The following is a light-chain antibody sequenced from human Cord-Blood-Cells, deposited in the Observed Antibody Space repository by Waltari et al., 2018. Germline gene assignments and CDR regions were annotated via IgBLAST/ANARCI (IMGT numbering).Light chain of an antibody. CDR3: QQYNSYSIT. CDR2: TAS. CDR1: QSISSW. J-gene: IGKJ5*01. Sequence: DIQMTQSPSTLSASVGDRVTITCRASQSISSWLAWYQQKPGKAPKLLFYTASSLESGVPSRFSGSGSGTEFTLTISSLQPDDFATYYCQQYNSYSITFGQGTRLEIK. V-gene: IGKV1-5*03.